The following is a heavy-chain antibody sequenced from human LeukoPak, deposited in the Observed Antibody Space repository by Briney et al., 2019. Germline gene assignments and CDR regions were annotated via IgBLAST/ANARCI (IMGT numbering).Heavy chain of an antibody. CDR2: INSNGGTT. Sequence: GGSLRLSCSASGFTFSSYAMHWVRQAPGKGLEYVSAINSNGGTTYYSDSVKGRFTISRDNSKNTPYLQMSSLRAEDTAVYYCVKMGTYYYDSSGSNYWGQGTLVTVSS. CDR1: GFTFSSYA. V-gene: IGHV3-64D*09. CDR3: VKMGTYYYDSSGSNY. J-gene: IGHJ4*02. D-gene: IGHD3-22*01.